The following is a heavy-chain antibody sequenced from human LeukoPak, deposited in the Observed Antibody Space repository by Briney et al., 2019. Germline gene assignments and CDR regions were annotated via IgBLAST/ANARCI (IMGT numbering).Heavy chain of an antibody. V-gene: IGHV3-13*01. D-gene: IGHD1-26*01. CDR3: ASLGDSIY. CDR2: IGKAGDT. J-gene: IGHJ4*02. Sequence: HWVXQXXXGGLEWVSSIGKAGDTYYADSVKGRFTISRENANNHFYLQTNSLRAGDTAVYFCASLGDSIYWGQGTLVTVSS.